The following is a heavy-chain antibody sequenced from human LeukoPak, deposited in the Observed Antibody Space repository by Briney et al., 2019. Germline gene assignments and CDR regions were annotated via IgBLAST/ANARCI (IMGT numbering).Heavy chain of an antibody. D-gene: IGHD3-10*01. V-gene: IGHV3-38-3*01. Sequence: GGSLRLSCAASGFTVSSNEMSWVRQAPGKGLEWVSSISGGSTYYADSRKGRFTISRDDSKSIAYLQMNSLKTEDTAVYYCTRGTNYYGSGSSFGRFDYWGQGTLVTVSS. CDR3: TRGTNYYGSGSSFGRFDY. J-gene: IGHJ4*02. CDR2: ISGGST. CDR1: GFTVSSNE.